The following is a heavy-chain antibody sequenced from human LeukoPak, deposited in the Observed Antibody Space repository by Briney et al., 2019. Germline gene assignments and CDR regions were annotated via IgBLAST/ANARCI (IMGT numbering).Heavy chain of an antibody. CDR2: FYTSGST. V-gene: IGHV4-61*02. CDR1: GGSISSGTYY. Sequence: SETLSLTCTVSGGSISSGTYYWSWIRQPAGKGLEWIGRFYTSGSTNYNPSLKSRVTISADTSKNQFSLELSSVTAADTAMYYCARSRYTFINYFDFWGQGTLVTVSS. J-gene: IGHJ4*02. CDR3: ARSRYTFINYFDF. D-gene: IGHD3-10*01.